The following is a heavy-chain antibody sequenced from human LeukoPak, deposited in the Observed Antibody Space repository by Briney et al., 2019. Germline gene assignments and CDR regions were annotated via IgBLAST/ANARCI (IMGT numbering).Heavy chain of an antibody. V-gene: IGHV3-43*01. Sequence: GGSLRLSCAASGFTFDRFTIHWVRHTPGKGLEWVSLINRRGHTFYADSVKGRFTISRDNAKNSLYLQMNSLRAEDTALYYCAKDIGGHSSSWCAFDIWGQGTMVTVSS. D-gene: IGHD6-13*01. J-gene: IGHJ3*02. CDR3: AKDIGGHSSSWCAFDI. CDR1: GFTFDRFT. CDR2: INRRGHT.